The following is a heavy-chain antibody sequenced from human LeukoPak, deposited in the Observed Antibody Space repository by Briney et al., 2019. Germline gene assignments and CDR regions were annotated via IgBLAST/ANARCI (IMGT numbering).Heavy chain of an antibody. CDR1: GGSISSYY. J-gene: IGHJ4*02. Sequence: SETLSLTCTVSGGSISSYYWSWIRQPPGKGLEWIGYIYYSGSTNYNPSLKSRVTISVDTSKNQFSLKLTSVTAADTAVYYCARARVRGALLDYWGQGTLVTVSS. CDR3: ARARVRGALLDY. CDR2: IYYSGST. V-gene: IGHV4-59*01. D-gene: IGHD3-10*01.